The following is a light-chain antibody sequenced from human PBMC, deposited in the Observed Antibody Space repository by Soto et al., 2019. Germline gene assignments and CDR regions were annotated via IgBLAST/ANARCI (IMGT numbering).Light chain of an antibody. CDR1: SSDVGGYNY. V-gene: IGLV2-11*01. CDR2: DVS. J-gene: IGLJ1*01. CDR3: CSYAGSYTHYV. Sequence: QSVLTQPRSVSGSPGQSITISCTGTSSDVGGYNYVSWYRQHPGKAPKLMIYDVSKRPSGVPDRFSGSKSGNTASLTISALQAEDEADYYCCSYAGSYTHYVFGTGTKLTVL.